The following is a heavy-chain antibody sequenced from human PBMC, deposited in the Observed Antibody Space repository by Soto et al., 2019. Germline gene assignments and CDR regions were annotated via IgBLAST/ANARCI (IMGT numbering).Heavy chain of an antibody. CDR3: ARDHPCYGGGAELYDAFDI. V-gene: IGHV3-48*02. CDR1: GLTSSSYS. J-gene: IGHJ3*02. CDR2: ISSSSSTI. Sequence: GGSLRLSWAASGLTSSSYSMTWVRKAPGRGLEWVAYISSSSSTIYYADSVKGRFTISRDNAKNSLYLQMNSLRDEDTAVYYCARDHPCYGGGAELYDAFDIWGQGTMVTVSS. D-gene: IGHD4-17*01.